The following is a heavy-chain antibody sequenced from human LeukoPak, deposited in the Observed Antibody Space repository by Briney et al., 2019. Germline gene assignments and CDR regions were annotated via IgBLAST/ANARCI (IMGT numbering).Heavy chain of an antibody. V-gene: IGHV3-21*01. CDR1: GFSFSIYS. CDR2: ISSSSSYI. Sequence: GGSLRLSCAASGFSFSIYSMNWVRQAPGKGLEWVSSISSSSSYIYYADSVKGRFTISRDNAKNSLYLQMNSLRAEDTAVYYCATTGNFDAFDIWGQGTMVTVSS. D-gene: IGHD7-27*01. CDR3: ATTGNFDAFDI. J-gene: IGHJ3*02.